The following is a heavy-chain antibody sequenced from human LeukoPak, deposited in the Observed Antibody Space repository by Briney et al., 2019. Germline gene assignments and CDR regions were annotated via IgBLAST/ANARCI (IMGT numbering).Heavy chain of an antibody. Sequence: GGSLRLSCAASGFTFSSYDMSWVRQAPGKGLEWVSGISGSGDSTYYADSVKGRFTISRDNSKNTLYLQMNSLRAEDTGVYYCAKDRSCTIGVCHGDFDYWGQGTLVTVSS. D-gene: IGHD2-8*01. CDR2: ISGSGDST. CDR3: AKDRSCTIGVCHGDFDY. V-gene: IGHV3-23*01. CDR1: GFTFSSYD. J-gene: IGHJ4*02.